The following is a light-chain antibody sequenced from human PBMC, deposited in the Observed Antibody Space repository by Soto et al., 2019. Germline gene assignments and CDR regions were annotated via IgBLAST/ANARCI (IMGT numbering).Light chain of an antibody. J-gene: IGLJ1*01. CDR3: QSYDSRLTAYG. CDR2: GNN. Sequence: QSVLTQPPSVSGAPGQRVTISCPGCSSSIGAGSDVHWYHQLPGAAPKLLVSGNNNRPSGVPDRFSASKSGTSASLAITGLQTEDEAQYYCQSYDSRLTAYGFGTGTKLTVL. V-gene: IGLV1-40*01. CDR1: SSSIGAGSD.